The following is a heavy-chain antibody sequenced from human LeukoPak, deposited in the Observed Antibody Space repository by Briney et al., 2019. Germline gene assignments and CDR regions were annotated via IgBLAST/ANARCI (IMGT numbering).Heavy chain of an antibody. V-gene: IGHV4-59*01. CDR2: IYYSGST. CDR1: GGSFSGYY. CDR3: ARDSPPDSSGYYYVSGAFDI. D-gene: IGHD3-22*01. J-gene: IGHJ3*02. Sequence: SETLSLTCAVYGGSFSGYYWSWIRQPPGKGLEWIGYIYYSGSTDYNPSLKSRVTISVDTSKNQFSLKLSSVTAADTAVYYCARDSPPDSSGYYYVSGAFDIWGQGTMVTVSS.